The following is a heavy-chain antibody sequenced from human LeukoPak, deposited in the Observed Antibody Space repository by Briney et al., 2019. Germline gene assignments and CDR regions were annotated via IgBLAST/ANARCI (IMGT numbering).Heavy chain of an antibody. J-gene: IGHJ4*02. D-gene: IGHD3-10*01. V-gene: IGHV3-53*01. CDR2: IYSGGST. CDR1: GFTVSSNY. Sequence: PGGSLRLSCAASGFTVSSNYMSWVRQAPGKGLEWVSVIYSGGSTYYADSVKGRFTISRDSSKNTLYLQMNSLRAEDTAVYYCASPGVYYGSGSYYYWGQGTLVTVSS. CDR3: ASPGVYYGSGSYYY.